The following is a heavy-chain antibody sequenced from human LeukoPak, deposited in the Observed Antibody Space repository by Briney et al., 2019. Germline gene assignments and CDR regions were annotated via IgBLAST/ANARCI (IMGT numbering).Heavy chain of an antibody. J-gene: IGHJ4*02. CDR2: ISYDGSNK. CDR1: GFTFSSYA. Sequence: GRSLRLSCAASGFTFSSYAMHWVRQAPGKGLEWVAVISYDGSNKYYADSVKGRFTISRDNSKNTLYLQMNSLRAEDTAVYYCAREGSGQQLVRDYFDYWGQGTLVTVSS. D-gene: IGHD6-13*01. CDR3: AREGSGQQLVRDYFDY. V-gene: IGHV3-30-3*01.